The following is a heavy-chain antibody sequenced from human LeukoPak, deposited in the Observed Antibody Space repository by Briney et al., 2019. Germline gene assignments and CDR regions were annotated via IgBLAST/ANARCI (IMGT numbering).Heavy chain of an antibody. D-gene: IGHD1-26*01. CDR1: GGSISSYY. CDR3: ARLILLSGSYYFDF. V-gene: IGHV4-59*01. CDR2: LSSSGIT. J-gene: IGHJ4*02. Sequence: SETLSLTSTVSGGSISSYYWSWIWQPPGKGLEWIGFLSSSGITNYHPSLKSRVTISVDSSKNQFSLRLSSVTAADTAVYYCARLILLSGSYYFDFWGQGTLVTVSS.